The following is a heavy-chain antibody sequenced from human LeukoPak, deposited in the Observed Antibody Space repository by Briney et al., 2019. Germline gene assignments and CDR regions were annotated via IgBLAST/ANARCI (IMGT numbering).Heavy chain of an antibody. V-gene: IGHV3-23*01. CDR1: GFTFSSYA. J-gene: IGHJ4*02. CDR2: ISGSGGST. D-gene: IGHD6-13*01. Sequence: GGSLRLSCAASGFTFSSYAMSWVRQAPGKGLEWVSAISGSGGSTYYADSVKGRFTISRDNAKNSLYLQMNSLRAEDTAVYYCARIAAAGTGYFDYWGQGTVVTVSS. CDR3: ARIAAAGTGYFDY.